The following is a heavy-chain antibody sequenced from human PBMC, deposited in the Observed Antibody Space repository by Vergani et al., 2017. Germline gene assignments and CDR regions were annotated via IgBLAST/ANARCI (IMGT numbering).Heavy chain of an antibody. J-gene: IGHJ5*02. CDR1: SVSTSIIHW. D-gene: IGHD6-19*01. Sequence: QVQLQESGPGLVKPPGTLSLTCAVSSVSTSIIHWCSWVRQPPGKGLEWIGEVSHDGTTNYNPSLKSRVTISVDKSKNQFSLKLTSVTAADTAVYYCAKGTGWRFDPWGQGTLVTVSS. CDR3: AKGTGWRFDP. CDR2: VSHDGTT. V-gene: IGHV4-4*03.